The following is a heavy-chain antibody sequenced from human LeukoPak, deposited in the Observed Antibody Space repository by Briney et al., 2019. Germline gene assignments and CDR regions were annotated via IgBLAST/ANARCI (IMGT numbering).Heavy chain of an antibody. D-gene: IGHD3-10*01. J-gene: IGHJ3*02. CDR3: ARHFFGSSRAFDI. Sequence: SETLSLTCTVSGGSISSSSYYWGWIRQPPGKGLEWIGSIYYSGSTYYNPSLESRVTISVDTSKNQFSLKLSSVTAADTAVYYCARHFFGSSRAFDIWGQGTMVTVSS. CDR1: GGSISSSSYY. V-gene: IGHV4-39*01. CDR2: IYYSGST.